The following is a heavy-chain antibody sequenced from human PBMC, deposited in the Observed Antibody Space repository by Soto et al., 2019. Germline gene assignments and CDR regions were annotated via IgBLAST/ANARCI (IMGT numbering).Heavy chain of an antibody. CDR3: AREGYRSGWSGIGALNWFDS. CDR2: IYNSGRGST. CDR1: GSSMTTYY. Sequence: SETLSLTCSVSGSSMTTYYWHWIRQAPGKGLEWIGFIYNSGRGSTGSNPSLSSRVTFSIETSKNQFSLKLDSVTAADTAVYYCAREGYRSGWSGIGALNWFDSWGQGTLVTVSS. J-gene: IGHJ5*01. D-gene: IGHD6-19*01. V-gene: IGHV4-59*01.